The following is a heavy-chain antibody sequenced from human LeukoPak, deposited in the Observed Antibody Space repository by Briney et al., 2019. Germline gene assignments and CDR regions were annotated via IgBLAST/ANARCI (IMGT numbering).Heavy chain of an antibody. V-gene: IGHV7-4-1*02. CDR1: GYTFTSNY. D-gene: IGHD3-10*01. CDR3: ARRSMVQHLDV. Sequence: ASVKVSCKAFGYTFTSNYMHWVRQAPGQGLEWMGWINTNTGNPTYAQGFTGRFVFSLDTSVSTAYLQISSLKTEDTAVYYCARRSMVQHLDVWGKGTTVTVSS. CDR2: INTNTGNP. J-gene: IGHJ6*04.